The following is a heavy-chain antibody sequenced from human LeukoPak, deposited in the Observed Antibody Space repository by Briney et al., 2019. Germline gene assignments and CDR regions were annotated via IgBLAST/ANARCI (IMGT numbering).Heavy chain of an antibody. CDR2: TYYRSKWYN. Sequence: SQTLSRNCFVSGDSGSSKNGAWNWIRQSPSRGLEWLGRTYYRSKWYNDYAESMESRMTISQDTSKNQYSLLLNSVTPDDTAVYYCARDFGTTGWHTFDYWGQGTLVTVSS. V-gene: IGHV6-1*01. CDR3: ARDFGTTGWHTFDY. J-gene: IGHJ4*02. CDR1: GDSGSSKNGA. D-gene: IGHD6-19*01.